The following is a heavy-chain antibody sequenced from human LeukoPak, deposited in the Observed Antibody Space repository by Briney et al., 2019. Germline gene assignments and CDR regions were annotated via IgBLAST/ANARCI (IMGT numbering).Heavy chain of an antibody. CDR1: GFTFSSYA. CDR3: AKDRLFLDAFDI. J-gene: IGHJ3*02. Sequence: GGSLRLSCAASGFTFSSYAMSWVRRAPGKGLEWVSAISGSGGSTYYADSVKGRFTISRDNSKNTLYLQVNSLRAEDTAVYYCAKDRLFLDAFDIWGQGTMVTVSS. CDR2: ISGSGGST. V-gene: IGHV3-23*01. D-gene: IGHD2-21*02.